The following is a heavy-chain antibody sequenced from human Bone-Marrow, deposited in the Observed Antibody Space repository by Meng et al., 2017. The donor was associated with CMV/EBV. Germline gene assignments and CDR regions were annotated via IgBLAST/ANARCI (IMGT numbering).Heavy chain of an antibody. Sequence: KDSCKASGYTLTGYYMHWVRQAPGQGLEWMGWINPNSGGTNYAQKFQGWVTMTRDTSISTAYMELSRLRSDDTAVYYCARESGWYDYWGQGTLVTVSS. J-gene: IGHJ4*02. CDR1: GYTLTGYY. CDR2: INPNSGGT. D-gene: IGHD6-19*01. CDR3: ARESGWYDY. V-gene: IGHV1-2*04.